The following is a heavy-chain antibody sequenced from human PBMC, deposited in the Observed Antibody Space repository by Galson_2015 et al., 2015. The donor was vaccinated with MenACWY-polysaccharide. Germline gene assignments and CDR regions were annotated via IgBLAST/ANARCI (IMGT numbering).Heavy chain of an antibody. Sequence: SVKVSCKASGFSFSSYDINWVRQTTGQELEWMGWMNPNSGNTGYAQKFQGRVTMTRNTSISIAYMELSSLRSEDTAVYYCARGGKYYYDSSGYSLNAFDIWGQGTMATVSS. J-gene: IGHJ3*02. V-gene: IGHV1-8*01. CDR1: GFSFSSYD. D-gene: IGHD3-22*01. CDR3: ARGGKYYYDSSGYSLNAFDI. CDR2: MNPNSGNT.